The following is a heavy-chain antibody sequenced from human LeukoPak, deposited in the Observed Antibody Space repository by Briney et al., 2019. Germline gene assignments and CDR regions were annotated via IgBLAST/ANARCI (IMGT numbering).Heavy chain of an antibody. CDR1: GFTFSNYW. CDR2: INHSGST. V-gene: IGHV4-34*01. D-gene: IGHD2-21*02. CDR3: ARGPSVVVTADHGMDV. J-gene: IGHJ6*02. Sequence: PGGSLRLSCAASGFTFSNYWMSWVRQPPGKGLEWIVEINHSGSTNYNPSLKSRVTIEVDTSKNQCSLKLSSVTAADTAVYYCARGPSVVVTADHGMDVWGQGTTVTVSS.